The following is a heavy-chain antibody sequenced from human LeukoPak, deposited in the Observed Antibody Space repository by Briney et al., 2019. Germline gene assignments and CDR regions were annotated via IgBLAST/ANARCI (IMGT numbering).Heavy chain of an antibody. Sequence: PGRSLRLSCAASGFTFDDYAMHWVRQAPGKGLEWVSGISWDSGSVDSADSVKGRFTISRDNARNSLYLQMNSLRAEDTALYYCAKAPRSSGYLPLDYWGQGTLVTVSS. V-gene: IGHV3-9*01. CDR1: GFTFDDYA. D-gene: IGHD3-22*01. CDR3: AKAPRSSGYLPLDY. CDR2: ISWDSGSV. J-gene: IGHJ4*02.